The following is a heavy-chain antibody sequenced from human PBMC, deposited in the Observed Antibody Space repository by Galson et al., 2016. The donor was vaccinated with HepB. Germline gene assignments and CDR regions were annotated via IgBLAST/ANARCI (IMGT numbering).Heavy chain of an antibody. CDR3: AKDNAAWLVDY. J-gene: IGHJ4*02. D-gene: IGHD6-19*01. Sequence: SLRLSCAASGFTFRSITMHWVRQAPGRGLEWLAAISPDGSEGYYADSVKGRFTISRDNSKNTLYLQMNSHRSAAAAIYYCAKDNAAWLVDYWGQGSLVTVSS. CDR1: GFTFRSIT. V-gene: IGHV3-30*04. CDR2: ISPDGSEG.